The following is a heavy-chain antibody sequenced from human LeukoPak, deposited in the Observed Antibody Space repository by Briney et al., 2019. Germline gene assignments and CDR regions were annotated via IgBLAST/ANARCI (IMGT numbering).Heavy chain of an antibody. CDR3: LRDKAGSFYGSGGYHFYYNGMDV. V-gene: IGHV4-38-2*02. CDR1: NYSINSGHY. CDR2: IYHTGFT. Sequence: SETLSLTCIVSNYSINSGHYWGWIRQPPGKGLEWIGSIYHTGFTYSNPSLTSRLTMSIDASKNEFSLKLTSVTAADAAIYYCLRDKAGSFYGSGGYHFYYNGMDVWGQGTAVTVSS. D-gene: IGHD3-10*01. J-gene: IGHJ6*02.